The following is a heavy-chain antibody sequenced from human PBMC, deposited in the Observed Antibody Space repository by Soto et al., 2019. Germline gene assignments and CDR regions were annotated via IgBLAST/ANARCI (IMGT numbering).Heavy chain of an antibody. D-gene: IGHD6-13*01. V-gene: IGHV3-9*01. Sequence: PGGSLRISCAASGFTFDDYAMHWVRQVPGQGLEWVSGINWNSGSIGYADSVKGRFAISRDNAKNSLHLQTNSLRAEDTAFYYCVKDESINWYSGHFRHWGQGTLVTVSS. CDR2: INWNSGSI. CDR1: GFTFDDYA. J-gene: IGHJ1*01. CDR3: VKDESINWYSGHFRH.